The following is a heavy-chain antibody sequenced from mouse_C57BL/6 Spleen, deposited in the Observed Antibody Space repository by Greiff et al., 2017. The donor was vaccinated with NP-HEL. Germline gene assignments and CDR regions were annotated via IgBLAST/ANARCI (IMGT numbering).Heavy chain of an antibody. V-gene: IGHV1-64*01. Sequence: QVQLQQSGAELVKPGASVKLSCKASGYTFTSYWMHWVKQRPGQGLEWIGMIHPNSGSTNYNEKFKSKATLTVDKSSSTAYMQLSSLTSEDSAVYYCARSYYYGRGDYYAMDYWGQGTSVTVSS. CDR1: GYTFTSYW. CDR2: IHPNSGST. D-gene: IGHD1-1*01. J-gene: IGHJ4*01. CDR3: ARSYYYGRGDYYAMDY.